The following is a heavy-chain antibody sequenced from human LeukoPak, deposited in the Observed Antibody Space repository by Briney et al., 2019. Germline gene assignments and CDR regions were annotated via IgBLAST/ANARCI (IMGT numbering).Heavy chain of an antibody. CDR3: ATDGDNRYYYDSTGYPPLGY. D-gene: IGHD3-22*01. J-gene: IGHJ4*02. CDR2: ISYDGSNT. Sequence: GRSLRLSCAASGFTFNTYAMHWARQAPGKGLEWVTVISYDGSNTYYADSVKGRFTGSRDNSKNTLYLQMNSLRVENSAVYLCATDGDNRYYYDSTGYPPLGYWGQGTLVTVSS. V-gene: IGHV3-30*03. CDR1: GFTFNTYA.